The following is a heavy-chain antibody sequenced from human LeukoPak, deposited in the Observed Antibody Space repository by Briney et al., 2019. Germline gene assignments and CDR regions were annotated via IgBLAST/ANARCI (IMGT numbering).Heavy chain of an antibody. Sequence: PGGSLRLSCAASGFTFSSYEMNWVRQAPGKGLEWVSYISGSGSTIYYADSVKDRFTISRDNAKNSLYLQMNSLRAEDTAVYYCARLDEWRLYDYWGQGTLVTVSS. D-gene: IGHD2-2*02. CDR2: ISGSGSTI. J-gene: IGHJ4*02. V-gene: IGHV3-48*03. CDR3: ARLDEWRLYDY. CDR1: GFTFSSYE.